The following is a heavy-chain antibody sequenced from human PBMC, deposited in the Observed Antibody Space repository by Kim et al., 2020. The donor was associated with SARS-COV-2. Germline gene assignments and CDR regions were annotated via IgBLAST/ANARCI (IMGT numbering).Heavy chain of an antibody. CDR3: ARDGGGGWEYYFDY. CDR1: TFSCSDDY. V-gene: IGHV3-11*04. Sequence: GGSLRLSCAASTFSCSDDYMGWIRQAPGKGLEWIAYIKDDGRAGYYADSVKGRFSISRDNAKNSLYLQMNSLRAEDTAVYYCARDGGGGWEYYFDYWGQGTLVTVFS. CDR2: IKDDGRAG. D-gene: IGHD6-19*01. J-gene: IGHJ4*02.